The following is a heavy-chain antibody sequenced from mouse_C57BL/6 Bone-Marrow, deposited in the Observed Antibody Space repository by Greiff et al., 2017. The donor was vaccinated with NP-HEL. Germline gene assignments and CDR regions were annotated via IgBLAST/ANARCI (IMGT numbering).Heavy chain of an antibody. CDR3: ARAYYSNLYFDY. V-gene: IGHV1-55*01. CDR2: IYPGSGST. J-gene: IGHJ2*01. CDR1: GYTFTSYW. D-gene: IGHD2-5*01. Sequence: QVQLQQPGAELVKPGASVKMSCKASGYTFTSYWITWVKQRPGKGLEWIGDIYPGSGSTNYNEKFTSKATLTVETSSSTAYMQLSSLTSEYSAVYYCARAYYSNLYFDYWGQGTTLTVSS.